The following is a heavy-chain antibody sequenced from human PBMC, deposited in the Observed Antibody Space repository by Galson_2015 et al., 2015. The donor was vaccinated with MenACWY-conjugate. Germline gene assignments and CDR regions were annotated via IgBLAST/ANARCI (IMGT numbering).Heavy chain of an antibody. V-gene: IGHV3-74*01. Sequence: SLRLSCAASGFTFSTYWMHWVRQAPGKGLVWLSRIYSDGTGTRYADSVKGRFTVSRDNAKNTLYLQMNSLTVGDTAVYYCARGAMSHGDPDIDIWGQGTMVSVSS. CDR3: ARGAMSHGDPDIDI. CDR2: IYSDGTGT. D-gene: IGHD4-17*01. CDR1: GFTFSTYW. J-gene: IGHJ3*02.